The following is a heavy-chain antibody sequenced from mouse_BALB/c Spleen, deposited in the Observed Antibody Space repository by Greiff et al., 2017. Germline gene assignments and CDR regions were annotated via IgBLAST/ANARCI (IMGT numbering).Heavy chain of an antibody. CDR1: GFTFSSYG. V-gene: IGHV5-6*01. J-gene: IGHJ1*01. D-gene: IGHD2-4*01. CDR2: ISSGGSYT. CDR3: ARRGDDYDEYFDV. Sequence: DVHLVESGGDLVKPGGSLKLSCAASGFTFSSYGMSWVRQTPDKRLEWVATISSGGSYTYYPDSVKGRFTISRDNAKNTLYLQMSSLKSEDTAMYYCARRGDDYDEYFDVWGAGTTVTVSS.